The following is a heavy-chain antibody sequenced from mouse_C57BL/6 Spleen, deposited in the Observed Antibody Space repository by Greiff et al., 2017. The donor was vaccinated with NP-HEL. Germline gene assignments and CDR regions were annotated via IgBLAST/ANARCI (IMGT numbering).Heavy chain of an antibody. Sequence: QVQLQQSGAELVKPGASVKMSCKASGYTFTTYPVEWMKQNHGKSLEWIGNFHPYNDDTKYNEKFKGKATLTVEKSSSTVYLELSRLTSDDSAVYYCATGSSPSYWYFDVWGTGTTVTVSS. D-gene: IGHD1-1*01. V-gene: IGHV1-47*01. CDR2: FHPYNDDT. J-gene: IGHJ1*03. CDR1: GYTFTTYP. CDR3: ATGSSPSYWYFDV.